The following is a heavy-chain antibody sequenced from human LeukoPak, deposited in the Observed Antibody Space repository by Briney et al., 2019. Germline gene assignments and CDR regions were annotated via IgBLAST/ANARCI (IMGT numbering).Heavy chain of an antibody. CDR2: IYYSGST. J-gene: IGHJ3*02. D-gene: IGHD3-3*01. CDR1: GGSISSSSYY. Sequence: SETLSLTCTVSGGSISSSSYYWGWIRQPPGKGLEWIGSIYYSGSTYYNPSLKSRVTISVDTSKNQFSLKLSSVTAADTAVYYCVAYDFWSGPDDAFDISGQGTMVTVSS. V-gene: IGHV4-39*01. CDR3: VAYDFWSGPDDAFDI.